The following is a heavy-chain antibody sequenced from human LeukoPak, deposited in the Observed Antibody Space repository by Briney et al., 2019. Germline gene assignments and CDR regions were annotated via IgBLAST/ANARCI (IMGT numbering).Heavy chain of an antibody. D-gene: IGHD6-6*01. CDR3: ARGASIAARYWFDP. Sequence: SETLSLTRTVSGGSISSYYWSWIRQPPGRGLQWIGYIYYSGSTNYNPSLKSRVTISVDTSKNQFSLKLSSVTAADTAVYYCARGASIAARYWFDPWGQGTLVTVSS. V-gene: IGHV4-59*01. CDR2: IYYSGST. CDR1: GGSISSYY. J-gene: IGHJ5*02.